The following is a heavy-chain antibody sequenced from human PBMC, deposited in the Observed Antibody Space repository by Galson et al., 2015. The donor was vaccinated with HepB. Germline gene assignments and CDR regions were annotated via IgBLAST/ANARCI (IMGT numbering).Heavy chain of an antibody. CDR3: SKDRLVTPDSYYYGMDV. CDR1: GPYT. V-gene: IGHV3-23*01. J-gene: IGHJ6*01. Sequence: SLRLSCAGSGPYTMNWVRQAPGKGLEWVSTISSTGSFTHYADSVRGRFTISRDNSKNTLFLEMNSLRDEDTALYFCSKDRLVTPDSYYYGMDVWGQGTTVTVSS. D-gene: IGHD4-23*01. CDR2: ISSTGSFT.